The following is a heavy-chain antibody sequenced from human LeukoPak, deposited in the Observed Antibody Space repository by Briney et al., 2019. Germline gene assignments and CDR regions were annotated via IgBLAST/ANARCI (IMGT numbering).Heavy chain of an antibody. V-gene: IGHV4-39*01. CDR1: GGSGSSSSYY. J-gene: IGHJ4*02. Sequence: SETLSLTCTGSGGSGSSSSYYWGWIRQPPGKGLEWIGSIYYSGSTYYNPSLKSRVTISENTSKNQFSLKLSSVTAADTAVYYCARHGARYCHSASCVNYFDFWGQGTLVTVSS. CDR3: ARHGARYCHSASCVNYFDF. D-gene: IGHD2-2*01. CDR2: IYYSGST.